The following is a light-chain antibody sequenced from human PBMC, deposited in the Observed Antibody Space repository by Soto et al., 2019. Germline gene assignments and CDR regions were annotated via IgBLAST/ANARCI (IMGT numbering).Light chain of an antibody. CDR3: CSYAGTYTLYV. Sequence: QSALTQPRSVSGSPGQSVTISCTGTSSDVGGYDYVSWHQHHPGKAPKLMIYDVSRRPSGVPDRFSGSKSGNTASLTISGLQAEDEADYYCCSYAGTYTLYVFRTGTKLTVL. CDR1: SSDVGGYDY. V-gene: IGLV2-11*01. CDR2: DVS. J-gene: IGLJ1*01.